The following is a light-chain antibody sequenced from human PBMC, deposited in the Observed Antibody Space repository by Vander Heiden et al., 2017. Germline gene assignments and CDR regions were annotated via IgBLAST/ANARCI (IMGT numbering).Light chain of an antibody. CDR2: RDN. J-gene: IGLJ1*01. Sequence: SYELTQPLSGSVALGQTARITCRGNKIESKNVHWYQQKPGQAPVLVIYRDNNRPSGIPERFSGSNSGNTATLTICRAQPVDEADYYCQVWDSGTSGVFGTGTKVTVL. CDR1: KIESKN. V-gene: IGLV3-9*01. CDR3: QVWDSGTSGV.